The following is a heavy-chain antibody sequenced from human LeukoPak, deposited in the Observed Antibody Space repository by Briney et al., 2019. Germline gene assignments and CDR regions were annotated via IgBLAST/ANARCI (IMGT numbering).Heavy chain of an antibody. CDR2: ISSSSSYI. J-gene: IGHJ4*02. V-gene: IGHV3-21*04. D-gene: IGHD4-17*01. CDR1: GFTFSSYS. CDR3: AKDADYGYFDY. Sequence: GGSLRLSCAASGFTFSSYSMNWVRQAPGKGLEWVSSISSSSSYIYYADSVKGRFTISRDNAKNSLYLQMNSLRAEDTAVYYCAKDADYGYFDYWGQGTLVTVSS.